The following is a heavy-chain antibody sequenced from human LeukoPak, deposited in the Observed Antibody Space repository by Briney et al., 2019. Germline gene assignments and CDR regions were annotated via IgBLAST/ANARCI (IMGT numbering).Heavy chain of an antibody. V-gene: IGHV4-34*01. Sequence: SETLSLTCAVYGGSFSGYYWSWIRQPPGKGLEWIGEINPSGSTNYNPSLKSRVTIPVDTSKNQFSLKLSSVTAADTAVYYCAASIASSSESFDPWGQGTLVTVSS. J-gene: IGHJ5*02. CDR3: AASIASSSESFDP. D-gene: IGHD6-6*01. CDR1: GGSFSGYY. CDR2: INPSGST.